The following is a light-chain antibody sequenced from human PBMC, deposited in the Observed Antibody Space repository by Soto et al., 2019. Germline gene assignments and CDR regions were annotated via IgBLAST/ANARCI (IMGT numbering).Light chain of an antibody. Sequence: QPGSVSGSPGRPITISCTGTNNLVSWYQQHPGKAPKVVVYEGTKRPSGVSNRFSGSNSGGTASLTISGLQAKDEASSFCCAYVGARSYVFGPGTKATVL. CDR1: NNL. CDR2: EGT. J-gene: IGLJ1*01. V-gene: IGLV2-23*01. CDR3: CAYVGARSYV.